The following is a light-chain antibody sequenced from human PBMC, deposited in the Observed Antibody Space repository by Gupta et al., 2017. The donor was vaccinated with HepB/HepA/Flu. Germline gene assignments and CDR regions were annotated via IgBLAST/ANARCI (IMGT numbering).Light chain of an antibody. CDR3: SSYAGSNNFV. J-gene: IGLJ1*01. Sequence: QSALTQPPSASGSPGQSVTISCTGTSSDVGGYNYVSWYQLHPGNAPKLMIYDVTNRPSGVPDRFSGSKSGNTASLTVSGLQAEDEADYYCSSYAGSNNFVFGTGTKVTVL. CDR1: SSDVGGYNY. V-gene: IGLV2-8*01. CDR2: DVT.